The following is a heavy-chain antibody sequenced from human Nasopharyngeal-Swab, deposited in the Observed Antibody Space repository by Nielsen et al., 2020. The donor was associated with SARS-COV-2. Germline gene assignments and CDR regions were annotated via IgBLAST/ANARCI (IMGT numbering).Heavy chain of an antibody. CDR1: GFTFGDYV. V-gene: IGHV3-49*03. CDR3: TRGSRYYPDYYFGMDV. Sequence: GGSLRLSCTASGFTFGDYVMTWFRQAPGKGLGWVGFIRSKAYGGTTEYAASVKGRFSISRDDSKRIAYLQMNSLKTEDTAVYYCTRGSRYYPDYYFGMDVWGQGTTVTVSS. CDR2: IRSKAYGGTT. J-gene: IGHJ6*02. D-gene: IGHD3-3*01.